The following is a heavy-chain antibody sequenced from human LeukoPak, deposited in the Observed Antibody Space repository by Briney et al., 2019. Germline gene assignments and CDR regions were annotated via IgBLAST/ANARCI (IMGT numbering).Heavy chain of an antibody. CDR3: ARDLTDDFWSGYHFDY. CDR1: GFTFSSYA. D-gene: IGHD3-3*01. V-gene: IGHV3-33*08. Sequence: PGGSLRLSCAASGFTFSSYAMSWVRQAPGKGLEWVAVIWYDGSNKYYADSVKGRFTISRDNSKNTLYLQMNSLRAEDTAVYYCARDLTDDFWSGYHFDYWGQGTLVTVSS. CDR2: IWYDGSNK. J-gene: IGHJ4*02.